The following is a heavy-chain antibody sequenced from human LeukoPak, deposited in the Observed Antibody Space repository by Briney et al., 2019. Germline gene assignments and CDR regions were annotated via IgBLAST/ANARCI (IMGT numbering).Heavy chain of an antibody. CDR3: ARDSHYDSSGYYYY. V-gene: IGHV3-30-3*01. Sequence: GRSLRLSCAASGFTFSSYAMHWVRQAPGKGLEWVAVISYDGSNKYYADSVKGRFTISRDNSKNTLYLQMNSQRAGDTAVYYCARDSHYDSSGYYYYWGQGTLVTVSS. J-gene: IGHJ4*02. CDR2: ISYDGSNK. D-gene: IGHD3-22*01. CDR1: GFTFSSYA.